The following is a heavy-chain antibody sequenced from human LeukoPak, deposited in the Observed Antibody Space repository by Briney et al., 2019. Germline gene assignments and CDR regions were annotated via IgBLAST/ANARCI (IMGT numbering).Heavy chain of an antibody. V-gene: IGHV3-48*04. CDR2: ISSSSSTI. CDR1: GFTFSSYS. D-gene: IGHD3-10*01. CDR3: ASELYYYSSGSYNRLDY. J-gene: IGHJ4*02. Sequence: GGSLRLSCAASGFTFSSYSMNWVRQAPGKGLEWVSYISSSSSTIYYADSVKGRFTISRDNAKNSLYLQMNSLRAEDTAVYYCASELYYYSSGSYNRLDYWGQGTLVTVSS.